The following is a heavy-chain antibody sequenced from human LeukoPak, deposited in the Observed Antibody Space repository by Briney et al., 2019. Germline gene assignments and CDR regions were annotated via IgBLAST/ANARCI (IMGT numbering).Heavy chain of an antibody. CDR2: MNPNSGNT. Sequence: ASVKVSCKASGYTFTSYDINWVRQATGQGLEWMGWMNPNSGNTGYAQKFQGRVTMTRNTSISTAYMELGSLRSEDTAVYYCARGKREYNWFDPWGQGTLVTVSS. J-gene: IGHJ5*02. CDR1: GYTFTSYD. V-gene: IGHV1-8*01. CDR3: ARGKREYNWFDP.